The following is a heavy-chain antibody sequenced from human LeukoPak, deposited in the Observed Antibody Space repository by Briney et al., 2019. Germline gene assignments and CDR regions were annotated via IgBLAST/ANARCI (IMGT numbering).Heavy chain of an antibody. D-gene: IGHD1-26*01. CDR1: GFTISSNY. V-gene: IGHV3-66*01. J-gene: IGHJ4*02. CDR2: IYSDSGGTT. CDR3: ARYGTSRGSLDY. Sequence: GGSLRLSCAASGFTISSNYMSWVRKAPGKGLERFSVIYSDSGGTTYYADSVKGRFTVSIDTSKNTLYLQMNSLRAEDTAMYHCARYGTSRGSLDYWGQGTLVAVSS.